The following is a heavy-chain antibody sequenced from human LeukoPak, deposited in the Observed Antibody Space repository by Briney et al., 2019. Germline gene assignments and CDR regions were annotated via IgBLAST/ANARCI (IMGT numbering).Heavy chain of an antibody. Sequence: PSETLCLTCTVSGGSINGYYWTWIRQPPGKGLEWIGYIYYSGSTNYNPSLKSRVTLSVHTSKNQFSLRLSSVTAADTAMYYCARRRLGDAFDVWGQGTLVTVSS. V-gene: IGHV4-59*08. CDR3: ARRRLGDAFDV. J-gene: IGHJ3*01. CDR2: IYYSGST. D-gene: IGHD3-16*01. CDR1: GGSINGYY.